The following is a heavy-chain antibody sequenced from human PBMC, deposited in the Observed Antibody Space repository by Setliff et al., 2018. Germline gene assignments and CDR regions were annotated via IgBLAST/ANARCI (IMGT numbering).Heavy chain of an antibody. CDR2: IIPIFPSP. CDR1: GDSFRRHA. CDR3: ARVTYCGGDCYSFDY. Sequence: RASVKVSCKTSGDSFRRHAISWVRQAPGQGLEWMGGIIPIFPSPKYAQKFQGRVTITADESTSTAYVELRSLRSDGTAVYFCARVTYCGGDCYSFDYWGQGTLVTVSS. D-gene: IGHD2-21*01. J-gene: IGHJ4*02. V-gene: IGHV1-69*13.